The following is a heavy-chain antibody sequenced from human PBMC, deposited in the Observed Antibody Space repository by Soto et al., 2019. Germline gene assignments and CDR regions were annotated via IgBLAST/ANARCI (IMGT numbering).Heavy chain of an antibody. CDR2: MSGSGGST. CDR1: GFAVSSDA. CDR3: AKEVTIAAAGIDYSYYYGMDV. V-gene: IGHV3-23*01. Sequence: GGALRLSCAASGFAVSSDAMSWVRQAPGKGLEWVSAMSGSGGSTYYADSVKGRLTISRDKSKNTLYLQMHSLRPEDTAVYYCAKEVTIAAAGIDYSYYYGMDVWGQGTTVTVSS. J-gene: IGHJ6*02. D-gene: IGHD6-13*01.